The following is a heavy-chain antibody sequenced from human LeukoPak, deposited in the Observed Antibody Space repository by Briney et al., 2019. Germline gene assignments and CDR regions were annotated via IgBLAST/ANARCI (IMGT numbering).Heavy chain of an antibody. CDR1: GFTFSSYA. CDR2: ISGSGGST. CDR3: AKDQVELGYCSSTSCYTFDY. J-gene: IGHJ4*02. Sequence: GASLRLSCAASGFTFSSYAMSWVRQAPGKGLEWVSAISGSGGSTYYADSVKGRFTISRDNSKNTLYLQMNSLRAEDTAVYYCAKDQVELGYCSSTSCYTFDYWGQGTLVTVSS. D-gene: IGHD2-2*02. V-gene: IGHV3-23*01.